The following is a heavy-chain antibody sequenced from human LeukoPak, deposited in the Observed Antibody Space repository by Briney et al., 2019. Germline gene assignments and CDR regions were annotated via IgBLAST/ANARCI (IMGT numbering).Heavy chain of an antibody. D-gene: IGHD5-18*01. CDR1: GYTFTTYY. CDR3: AREALRGYNYGFAY. CDR2: INPSGGSA. Sequence: ASVKVSCKASGYTFTTYYMRWVRQAPGQGLEWMGIINPSGGSANNAQKFQGRVTMTRDTSTSTVYMELSSLRSEDTAVYYCAREALRGYNYGFAYWGQGTLVTVSS. V-gene: IGHV1-46*01. J-gene: IGHJ4*02.